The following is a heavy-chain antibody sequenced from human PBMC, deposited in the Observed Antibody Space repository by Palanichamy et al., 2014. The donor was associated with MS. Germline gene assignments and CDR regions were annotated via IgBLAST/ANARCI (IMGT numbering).Heavy chain of an antibody. CDR3: ARRIGSDSGSGHMDV. J-gene: IGHJ6*03. D-gene: IGHD3-10*01. CDR1: GFTFSNYA. CDR2: ISDGVGST. Sequence: EVQLLESGGGLVQPGGSLRLSCVASGFTFSNYAMNWVRQAPGKGLEWVSAISDGVGSTFHADSVKGRLTISRDNSRNTLYLQMSSLRAEDTAVYYCARRIGSDSGSGHMDVWGKGTTVTVSS. V-gene: IGHV3-23*01.